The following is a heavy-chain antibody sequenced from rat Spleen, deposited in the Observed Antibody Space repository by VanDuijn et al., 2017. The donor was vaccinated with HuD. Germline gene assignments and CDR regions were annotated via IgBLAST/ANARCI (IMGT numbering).Heavy chain of an antibody. CDR2: IWTGGIA. V-gene: IGHV2-72*01. Sequence: QVQLKESGPGLVQPSQTLSLTCTVSGFSLSSYGVIWVRQPPGKGLVWMGIIWTGGIATYDSAVQSRLTITRDTSKNQVFLKMNSLQPEDTGTYYCARHGRTTDYPFDYWGHGVMVTVSS. CDR1: GFSLSSYG. J-gene: IGHJ2*01. CDR3: ARHGRTTDYPFDY. D-gene: IGHD1-6*01.